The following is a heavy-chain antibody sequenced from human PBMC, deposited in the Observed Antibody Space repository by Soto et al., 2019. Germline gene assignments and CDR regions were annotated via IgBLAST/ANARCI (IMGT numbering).Heavy chain of an antibody. D-gene: IGHD3-10*01. Sequence: SVNVSCKTSGDNFKKHACTWVRQAPGQGLEWMGGTIPALGKTHYIEKFQGRVTITVDDATRTVYMEVRDLTSEDTAIYYCARGPFRPSAMDVWGQGTTVTVSS. V-gene: IGHV1-69*10. J-gene: IGHJ6*02. CDR3: ARGPFRPSAMDV. CDR2: TIPALGKT. CDR1: GDNFKKHA.